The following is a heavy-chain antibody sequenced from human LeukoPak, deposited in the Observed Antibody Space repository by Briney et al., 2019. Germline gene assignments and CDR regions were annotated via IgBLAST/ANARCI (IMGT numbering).Heavy chain of an antibody. Sequence: GGSLRLSCAASGFSFSSYSVNWVRQAPGKGLEWVGFIRSNAYGGTTEYAASVKGRFTISRDDSKGIAYLQMNSLKTEDTAVYYCTKYTGNLDYWGQGTLVTVSS. CDR1: GFSFSSYS. J-gene: IGHJ4*02. D-gene: IGHD1-26*01. CDR3: TKYTGNLDY. V-gene: IGHV3-49*04. CDR2: IRSNAYGGTT.